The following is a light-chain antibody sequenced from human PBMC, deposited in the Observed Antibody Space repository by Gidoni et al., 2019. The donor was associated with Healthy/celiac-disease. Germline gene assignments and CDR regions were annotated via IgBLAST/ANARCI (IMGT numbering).Light chain of an antibody. J-gene: IGKJ4*01. CDR3: QQYDNLPLT. Sequence: DIQMTQSPSSLSASVGDRVTITCQASQDISNYLNWYQQKPGKAPKLLIYDASNLETGVPSRFSGSGSGTDFTFTISSLQPEDIATYYCQQYDNLPLTFXGXTKVEL. V-gene: IGKV1-33*01. CDR2: DAS. CDR1: QDISNY.